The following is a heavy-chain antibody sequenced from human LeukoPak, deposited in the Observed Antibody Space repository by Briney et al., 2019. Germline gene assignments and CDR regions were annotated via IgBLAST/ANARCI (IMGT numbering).Heavy chain of an antibody. CDR2: IYTSGST. V-gene: IGHV4-4*07. J-gene: IGHJ6*03. D-gene: IGHD4-11*01. CDR3: ARGGNSNYAMYYYYYMDV. CDR1: GGSISSYY. Sequence: SETLPLTCTVSGGSISSYYWSWIRQPAGKGLEWIGRIYTSGSTNYNPSLKSRVTMSVDTSKNQFSLKLSSVTAADTAVYYCARGGNSNYAMYYYYYMDVWGKGTTVTVSS.